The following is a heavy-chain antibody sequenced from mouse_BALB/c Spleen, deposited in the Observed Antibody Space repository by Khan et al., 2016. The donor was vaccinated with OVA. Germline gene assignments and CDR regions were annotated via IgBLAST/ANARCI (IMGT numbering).Heavy chain of an antibody. Sequence: QIQLVQSGPELKKPGETVRISCKASGYTFTTAGIQWVQKMPGKGLKWIGWINTHSGVPKYAEDFKGRFAFSLEISVNPSYLQLTNLKNEDTATYICARAGAAYYRNDGGAMEYWGQGTSVTVSS. V-gene: IGHV9-4*02. CDR1: GYTFTTAG. CDR2: INTHSGVP. D-gene: IGHD2-14*01. CDR3: ARAGAAYYRNDGGAMEY. J-gene: IGHJ4*01.